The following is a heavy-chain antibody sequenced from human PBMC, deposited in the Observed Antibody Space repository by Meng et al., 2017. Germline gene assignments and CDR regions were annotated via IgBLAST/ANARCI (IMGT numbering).Heavy chain of an antibody. CDR3: ARVEVGITSGDY. Sequence: QAQLVQSVGEVKKPGASVKVSCKPSGYTFTNYGLTWVRQAPGQGLEWMGWINAYNGDTNYAQTLQGRVTMTTDKSTSTAYMELRSLRSDDTAVYYCARVEVGITSGDYWGQGTLVTVSS. CDR1: GYTFTNYG. J-gene: IGHJ4*02. CDR2: INAYNGDT. V-gene: IGHV1-18*01. D-gene: IGHD1-26*01.